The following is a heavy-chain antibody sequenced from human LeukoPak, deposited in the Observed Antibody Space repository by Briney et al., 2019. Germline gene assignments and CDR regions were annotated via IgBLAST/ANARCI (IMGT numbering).Heavy chain of an antibody. CDR3: AKDWATLDY. D-gene: IGHD5-12*01. V-gene: IGHV3-30*18. J-gene: IGHJ4*02. Sequence: PGRSLRLSCAASGFTFSSYGMHWVRQAPGKGLEWVAVISYDGSNKYYADSVKGRFTISRDNSKNTLYLQMNSLRAEDTAAYYCAKDWATLDYWGQGTLVTVSS. CDR1: GFTFSSYG. CDR2: ISYDGSNK.